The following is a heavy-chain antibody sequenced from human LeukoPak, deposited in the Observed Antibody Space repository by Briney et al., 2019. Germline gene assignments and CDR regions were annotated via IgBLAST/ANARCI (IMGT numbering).Heavy chain of an antibody. J-gene: IGHJ4*02. Sequence: LSLTCTVSGGSISSSSHYWGWIRQAPGKGLEWVSYISSSGSTIYYADSVKGRFTISRDNAKNSLYLQMNSLRAEDTAVYYCARDRIRLANPRPIDYWGQGTLVTVSS. CDR3: ARDRIRLANPRPIDY. D-gene: IGHD3-10*01. V-gene: IGHV3-11*04. CDR1: GGSISSSSHY. CDR2: ISSSGSTI.